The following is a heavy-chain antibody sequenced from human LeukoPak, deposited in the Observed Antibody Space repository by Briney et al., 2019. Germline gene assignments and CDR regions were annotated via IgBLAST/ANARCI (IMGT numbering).Heavy chain of an antibody. J-gene: IGHJ4*02. Sequence: SETLSLTCTVSGGSIRGSTYYWGWIRQPPGKGLEWIGNIYYSGITYYNPSLKSRVTIYVDTSKNQFSLKLTSVTAADTALYYCARQGTSIVGATIDYWGQGTLVPSPQ. CDR3: ARQGTSIVGATIDY. V-gene: IGHV4-39*01. D-gene: IGHD1-26*01. CDR2: IYYSGIT. CDR1: GGSIRGSTYY.